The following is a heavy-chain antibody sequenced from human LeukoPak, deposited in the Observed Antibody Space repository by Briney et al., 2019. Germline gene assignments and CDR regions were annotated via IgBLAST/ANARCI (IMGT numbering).Heavy chain of an antibody. J-gene: IGHJ4*02. CDR3: ARDNDFFDY. CDR1: GGSINTYY. Sequence: KASETLSLTCSVSGGSINTYYWSCIRQPAGKGLEWIGRIHSSGSTHYNPSLKSRVTTSLDTSKNQFSLKLTSVTAADTAVYYCARDNDFFDYWGQGTLVTVSS. V-gene: IGHV4-4*07. CDR2: IHSSGST.